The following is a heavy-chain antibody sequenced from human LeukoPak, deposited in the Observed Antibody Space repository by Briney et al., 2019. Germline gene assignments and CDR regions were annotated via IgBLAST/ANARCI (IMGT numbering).Heavy chain of an antibody. D-gene: IGHD3-10*01. J-gene: IGHJ5*02. CDR1: GGSTWSFTDC. Sequence: SETLSLTCSVSGGSTWSFTDCWGWIRQPPGKGLEWIGCMYSSGDTYSTPSLKSRITMSVDTSTNQFTLKLNSVTAADTAVYFCARHKWRSDWLDPWGQGTLVTVSS. CDR2: MYSSGDT. CDR3: ARHKWRSDWLDP. V-gene: IGHV4-39*01.